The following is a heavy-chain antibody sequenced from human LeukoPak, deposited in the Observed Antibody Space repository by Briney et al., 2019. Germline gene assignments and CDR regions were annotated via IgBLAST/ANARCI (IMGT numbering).Heavy chain of an antibody. CDR3: ASGKYQLLEGYYYYYGMDV. D-gene: IGHD2-2*01. V-gene: IGHV4-59*08. CDR2: IYYSGST. Sequence: PSETLSLTCTASGGSISSYYWSWIRQPPGKGLEWIGYIYYSGSTNYNPSLKSRVTISVDTSKNQFSLKLSSVTAADTAVYYCASGKYQLLEGYYYYYGMDVWGQGTTVTVSS. J-gene: IGHJ6*02. CDR1: GGSISSYY.